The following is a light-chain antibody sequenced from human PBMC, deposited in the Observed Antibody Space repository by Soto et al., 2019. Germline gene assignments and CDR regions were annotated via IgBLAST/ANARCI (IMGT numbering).Light chain of an antibody. V-gene: IGKV1-5*03. CDR1: QSISSW. CDR3: QQYNSYQYT. CDR2: KAS. Sequence: DIQMTQSPSTLSASVGDRVTITCRASQSISSWLAWYQQKPGKAPKLLIYKASSLEGGIPSRFSGSGSETDFTLTISSLQPVDFATYYCQQYNSYQYTFGQGTKLEIK. J-gene: IGKJ2*01.